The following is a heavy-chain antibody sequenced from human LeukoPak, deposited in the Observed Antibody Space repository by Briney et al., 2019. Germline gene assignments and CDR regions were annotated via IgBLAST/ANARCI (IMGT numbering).Heavy chain of an antibody. Sequence: PGGSLRLSCAASGFTFSSYSMNWVRQAPGKGLEWVSSISSSSSYIYYADSVKGRFTISRDNAKNSLYLQMNSLRAEDTAVYYCATTMVRGVIINGGNWFDPWGQGTLVTVSP. V-gene: IGHV3-21*01. D-gene: IGHD3-10*01. CDR3: ATTMVRGVIINGGNWFDP. CDR1: GFTFSSYS. J-gene: IGHJ5*02. CDR2: ISSSSSYI.